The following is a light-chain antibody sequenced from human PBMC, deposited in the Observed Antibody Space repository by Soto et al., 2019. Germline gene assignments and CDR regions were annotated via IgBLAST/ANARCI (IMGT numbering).Light chain of an antibody. Sequence: QPVLTQPPSASGTPGQRVTISCSGSRSNIVSYTVNWYQHLPGTAPKLLIYSNNQRPSGVPDRFSGSKSGTSASLAISGLQSEDEADYYCAAWDVILNGVIFGGGTKLTVL. J-gene: IGLJ2*01. CDR3: AAWDVILNGVI. CDR1: RSNIVSYT. CDR2: SNN. V-gene: IGLV1-44*01.